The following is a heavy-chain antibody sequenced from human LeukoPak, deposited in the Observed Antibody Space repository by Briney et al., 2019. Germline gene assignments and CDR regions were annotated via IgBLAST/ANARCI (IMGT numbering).Heavy chain of an antibody. Sequence: SETLSLTCTVSGGSISGYYWSWIRQPPGKGLEWIGYLYFSGSTGYNPSLKSRVTISSDTSKNQFSLKLSSVTAADTAVYYCARHYYGSGSAIIFDYWGQGTLVTVPS. CDR2: LYFSGST. CDR3: ARHYYGSGSAIIFDY. V-gene: IGHV4-59*08. CDR1: GGSISGYY. J-gene: IGHJ4*02. D-gene: IGHD3-10*01.